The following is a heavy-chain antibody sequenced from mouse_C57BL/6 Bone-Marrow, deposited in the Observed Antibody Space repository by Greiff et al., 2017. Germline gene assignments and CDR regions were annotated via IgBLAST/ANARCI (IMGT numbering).Heavy chain of an antibody. CDR3: AILCYGSPWYFDV. D-gene: IGHD1-1*01. CDR1: GYTFTSYG. J-gene: IGHJ1*03. CDR2: IYIGNGYT. Sequence: EVQLQQSGAELVRPGSSVKMSCKTSGYTFTSYGITWVKQRPGQGLEWIGYIYIGNGYTEYNERFKGKATLTPDTSATTAYMQLSSLTSEDSAIYFCAILCYGSPWYFDVWGTGTTVTVSS. V-gene: IGHV1-58*01.